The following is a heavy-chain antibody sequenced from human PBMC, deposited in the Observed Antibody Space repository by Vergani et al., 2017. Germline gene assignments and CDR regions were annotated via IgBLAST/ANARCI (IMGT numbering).Heavy chain of an antibody. D-gene: IGHD2-15*01. Sequence: QVQLQESGPGLVKPSQTLSLTCTVSGGSINSHNYYWSWIRQPAGKGLEWIGRIHTSGSTNYNPSLKSRVTMSEDTSKNQFSLNLTSVTAADTAVYFCARGSCLGGSFYKPLFYYRGQGILVTVSS. J-gene: IGHJ4*02. CDR2: IHTSGST. V-gene: IGHV4-61*02. CDR3: ARGSCLGGSFYKPLFYY. CDR1: GGSINSHNYY.